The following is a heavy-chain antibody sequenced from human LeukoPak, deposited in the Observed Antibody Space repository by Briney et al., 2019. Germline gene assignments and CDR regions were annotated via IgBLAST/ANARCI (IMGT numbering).Heavy chain of an antibody. J-gene: IGHJ6*02. D-gene: IGHD3-10*01. Sequence: ASVKVSCKASGYTFTSYYMHWVRQAPGQGLEWMGWINPNSGGTNYAQKFQGRVTMTRDTSISTAYMELSRLRSDDTAVYYCASGVTMVRGVIFRSYYYYGMDVWGQGTTVTVSS. CDR2: INPNSGGT. CDR1: GYTFTSYY. CDR3: ASGVTMVRGVIFRSYYYYGMDV. V-gene: IGHV1-2*02.